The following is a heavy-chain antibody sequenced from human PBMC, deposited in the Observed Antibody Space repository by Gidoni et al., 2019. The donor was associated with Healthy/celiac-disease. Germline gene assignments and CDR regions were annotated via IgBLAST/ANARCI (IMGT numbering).Heavy chain of an antibody. V-gene: IGHV3-30*18. CDR2: ISYDGSNK. D-gene: IGHD2-2*01. J-gene: IGHJ4*02. CDR1: GFTFSRYG. Sequence: QVQLVASGGGVVQPGRSLRLSCAASGFTFSRYGMHWVRQAPGKGLEWVAVISYDGSNKYYADSVKGRFTISRDNSKNTLYLQMNSLRAEDTAVYYCAKNPSGDIVVVPAADYWGQGTLVTVSS. CDR3: AKNPSGDIVVVPAADY.